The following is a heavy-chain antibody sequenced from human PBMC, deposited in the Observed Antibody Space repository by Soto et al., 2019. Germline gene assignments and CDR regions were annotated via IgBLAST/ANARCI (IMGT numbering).Heavy chain of an antibody. V-gene: IGHV3-74*01. CDR2: ISSDGSRT. J-gene: IGHJ3*02. Sequence: EVQLVESGGGLVQPGGSLRLSCAASGFTFSSHWMHWVRQAPGKGLVWVSRISSDGSRTNYADSVKGRFTISRDNAKNTVYLQMNSLRAEETAVYYWARGVRGAYGLDIWGQGTMVTVSS. CDR3: ARGVRGAYGLDI. D-gene: IGHD2-21*01. CDR1: GFTFSSHW.